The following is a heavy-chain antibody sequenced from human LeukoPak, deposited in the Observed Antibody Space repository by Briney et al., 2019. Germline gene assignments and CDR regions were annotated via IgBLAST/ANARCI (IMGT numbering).Heavy chain of an antibody. J-gene: IGHJ4*02. V-gene: IGHV4-59*01. Sequence: SETLSLTCTVSGSSISTYCWSWIRQPPGKGLEWIGYIYYSGSTTYNPSLKSRVTISVDMSNNQFSLKLNSVTAADTAVYYCARSTYYDSSGPYYFDYWGQGTLVTVSS. CDR2: IYYSGST. CDR1: GSSISTYC. CDR3: ARSTYYDSSGPYYFDY. D-gene: IGHD3-22*01.